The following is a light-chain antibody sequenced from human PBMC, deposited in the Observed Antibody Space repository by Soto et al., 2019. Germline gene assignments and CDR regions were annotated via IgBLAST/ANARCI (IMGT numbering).Light chain of an antibody. CDR1: GSDVGGYNY. V-gene: IGLV2-8*01. J-gene: IGLJ1*01. CDR3: SSYAGSNKV. CDR2: EVS. Sequence: QSALTQPPSASGSPGQSVTISCTGTGSDVGGYNYVSWYQQHPGKAPKLMIYEVSKRPSGVPDRFSGSKSGNTASLTVSGLQAEDEADYYCSSYAGSNKVFGTGTKLTVL.